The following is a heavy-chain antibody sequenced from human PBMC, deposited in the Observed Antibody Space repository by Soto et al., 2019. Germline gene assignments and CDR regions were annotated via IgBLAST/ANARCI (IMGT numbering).Heavy chain of an antibody. V-gene: IGHV3-23*01. J-gene: IGHJ4*02. CDR3: AKEREKTWIQLWFPGY. D-gene: IGHD5-18*01. Sequence: PGGSLRLSCAASGFTFSSYAMSWVRQAPGKGLEWVSAISGSGGSTYYADSVKGRFTISRDNSKNTLYLQMKSLRAEDTAVYYCAKEREKTWIQLWFPGYWGQGNLVTVSS. CDR1: GFTFSSYA. CDR2: ISGSGGST.